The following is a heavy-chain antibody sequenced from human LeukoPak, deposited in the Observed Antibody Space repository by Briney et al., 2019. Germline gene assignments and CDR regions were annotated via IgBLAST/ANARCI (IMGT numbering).Heavy chain of an antibody. J-gene: IGHJ5*02. CDR3: ASLKNNWFDP. CDR1: GGSFSGYY. CDR2: ISSSSSYI. Sequence: ETLSLTCAVYGGSFSGYYWSWIRQPPGKGLEWVSSISSSSSYIYYADSVKGRFTISRDNAKNSLYLQMNSLRAEDTAVYYCASLKNNWFDPWGQGTLVTVSS. V-gene: IGHV3-21*01.